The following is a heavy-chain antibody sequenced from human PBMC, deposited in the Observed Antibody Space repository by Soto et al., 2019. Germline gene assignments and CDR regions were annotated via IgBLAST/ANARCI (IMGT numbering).Heavy chain of an antibody. CDR2: ISGSGGST. CDR1: GFTFSNYA. D-gene: IGHD3-9*01. V-gene: IGHV3-23*01. Sequence: VHLLESGGGFVHPGGSLRLSCAASGFTFSNYAMSWVRQAPGRGLEWVSAISGSGGSTYYSDSVKGRFTISRDNSKNTLSLQVNSLNAEDTALYYCAKPYYEILTGYSPFDSWGQGTLVTVSS. J-gene: IGHJ4*02. CDR3: AKPYYEILTGYSPFDS.